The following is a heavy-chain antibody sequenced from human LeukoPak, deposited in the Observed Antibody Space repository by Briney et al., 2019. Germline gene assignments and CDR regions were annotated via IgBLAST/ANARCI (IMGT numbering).Heavy chain of an antibody. CDR2: VSGSAGRT. CDR3: AKNRGHCVDGVCHNYYYMDV. D-gene: IGHD2-8*02. CDR1: GFTFSSFA. Sequence: QTGGSLRLSYAASGFTFSSFAMTWVRQAPGKGLEWVSTVSGSAGRTDYADSVKGRFTISRDNLKNTLYLQMNGLRAEDTAVYYCAKNRGHCVDGVCHNYYYMDVWGRGTTVTVSS. J-gene: IGHJ6*03. V-gene: IGHV3-23*01.